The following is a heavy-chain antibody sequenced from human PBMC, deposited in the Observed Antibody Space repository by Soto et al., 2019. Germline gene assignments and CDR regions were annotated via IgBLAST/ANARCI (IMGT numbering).Heavy chain of an antibody. D-gene: IGHD6-19*01. J-gene: IGHJ4*02. V-gene: IGHV5-51*01. CDR1: EYGFSNYL. Sequence: XESLKISWEASEYGFSNYLIGWVRQMPGKGLEWMGIIYPGDSDTRYSPSFQGHVTISADKSITTAYLQWRSLEASDTAIYYCARAHSHGWYHHFDHWGQGTLVTVSS. CDR3: ARAHSHGWYHHFDH. CDR2: IYPGDSDT.